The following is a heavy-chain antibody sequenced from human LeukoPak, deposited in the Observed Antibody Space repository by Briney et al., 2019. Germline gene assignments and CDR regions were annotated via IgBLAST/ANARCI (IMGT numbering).Heavy chain of an antibody. CDR2: ISGSGGST. D-gene: IGHD3-10*01. Sequence: GGSLRLSCAASGFTLPNYWMRWVRQAPGKGLEWVSGISGSGGSTYYADSVKGRFTISRDNSKNTLYLQMNSLKAEDTALYYCARRIWFGEGYYFDYWGQGTLVTVSS. V-gene: IGHV3-23*01. J-gene: IGHJ4*02. CDR1: GFTLPNYW. CDR3: ARRIWFGEGYYFDY.